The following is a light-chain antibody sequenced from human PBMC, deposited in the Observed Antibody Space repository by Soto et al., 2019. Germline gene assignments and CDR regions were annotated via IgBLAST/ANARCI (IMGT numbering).Light chain of an antibody. Sequence: DIQMTQSPSSLSASVGDGVTITCRATQTASTYLNWYQQKPGQAPKLLIYGASSLQSGVPSRFSGSGSGTYFTHTISSLQPEDFATYYCQQSYSFPYSFGQGTKLEIK. J-gene: IGKJ2*01. CDR2: GAS. CDR3: QQSYSFPYS. V-gene: IGKV1-39*01. CDR1: QTASTY.